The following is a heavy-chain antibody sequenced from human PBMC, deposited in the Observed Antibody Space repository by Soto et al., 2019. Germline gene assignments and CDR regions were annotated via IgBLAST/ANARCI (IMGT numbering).Heavy chain of an antibody. D-gene: IGHD2-2*01. CDR1: GASISSGSYY. CDR2: VFSDGTT. Sequence: QLQLQESGPGLVKPSETLSLTCSVSGASISSGSYYWGWVRQPPGKGLEWIANVFSDGTTYYSPSLTSRVTISVDTSKNQFSLRLRSVTTADTAVYYCARQGECGSTSCYGSWGQGTLVTVSS. CDR3: ARQGECGSTSCYGS. J-gene: IGHJ5*02. V-gene: IGHV4-39*01.